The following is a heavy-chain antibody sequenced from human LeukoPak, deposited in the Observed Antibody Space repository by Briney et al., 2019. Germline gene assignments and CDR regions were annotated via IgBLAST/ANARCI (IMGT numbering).Heavy chain of an antibody. CDR3: AKDYGYSSSWYDH. CDR1: GFTFDDYG. CDR2: ISWNSASV. Sequence: HSGRSLRLSCEASGFTFDDYGMHWVRQAPGKGLEWVSTISWNSASVGYVDSVKGRFTISRDNAKKTLYLQMNSLRPEDTALYYCAKDYGYSSSWYDHWGQGTLVTVSS. J-gene: IGHJ5*02. V-gene: IGHV3-9*01. D-gene: IGHD6-13*01.